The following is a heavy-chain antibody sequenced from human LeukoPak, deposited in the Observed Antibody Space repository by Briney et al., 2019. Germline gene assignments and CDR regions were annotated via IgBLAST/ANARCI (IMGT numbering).Heavy chain of an antibody. CDR1: GDSISSYY. D-gene: IGHD5-24*01. CDR2: IYYSGST. Sequence: SETLSLTCTVSGDSISSYYWSWVRQPPGKGLEWIGYIYYSGSTNYNPSLKSRVTISIDTSKNQFSLKLSSVTAADTAVYYCARGLLDGYTHPAAFDIWGQGTMVTVSS. J-gene: IGHJ3*02. V-gene: IGHV4-59*01. CDR3: ARGLLDGYTHPAAFDI.